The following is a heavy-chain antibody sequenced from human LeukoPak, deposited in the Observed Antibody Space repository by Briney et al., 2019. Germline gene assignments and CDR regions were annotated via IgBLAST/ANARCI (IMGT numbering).Heavy chain of an antibody. CDR2: ISGSGGST. CDR1: GFTFSSYA. V-gene: IGHV3-23*01. Sequence: PGGSLRLSCAASGFTFSSYAMSWVRQAPGKGLEWVSAISGSGGSTYYADSVKGRFTISRDNSKNTLYLQMNSLRAEDTAVYYCAKDLGTYYYDSSGYYYGLASLYFDYWGQGTLVTVSS. D-gene: IGHD3-22*01. J-gene: IGHJ4*02. CDR3: AKDLGTYYYDSSGYYYGLASLYFDY.